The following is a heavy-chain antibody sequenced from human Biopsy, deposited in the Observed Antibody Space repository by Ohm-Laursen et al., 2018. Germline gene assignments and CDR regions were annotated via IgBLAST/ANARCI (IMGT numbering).Heavy chain of an antibody. V-gene: IGHV2-70*11. D-gene: IGHD5-18*01. CDR3: ARDLFDQSWIHAEYSYHGMDV. Sequence: TQTLTLTCTFSGFSLSTSGMCVSWIRQPPGKALEWLARIDWDDDKYYSTSLKTRLTISRDTSKNQVVLTMTNMDPVDTATYYCARDLFDQSWIHAEYSYHGMDVWGQGTTVTVSS. J-gene: IGHJ6*02. CDR2: IDWDDDK. CDR1: GFSLSTSGMC.